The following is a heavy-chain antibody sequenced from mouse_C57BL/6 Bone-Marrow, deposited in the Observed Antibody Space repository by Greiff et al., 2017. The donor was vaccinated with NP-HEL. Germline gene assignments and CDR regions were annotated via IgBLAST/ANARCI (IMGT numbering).Heavy chain of an antibody. Sequence: QVHVKQSGPELVKPGASVKISCKASGYAFSSSWMNWVKQRPGKGLEWIGRIYPGDGDTNYNGKFKGKAPLTADKSSSTAYLPLSSLTSEDSAVDFSARVGRYDGYSSFDYWGQGTTLTVSS. CDR3: ARVGRYDGYSSFDY. CDR1: GYAFSSSW. D-gene: IGHD2-3*01. CDR2: IYPGDGDT. J-gene: IGHJ2*01. V-gene: IGHV1-82*01.